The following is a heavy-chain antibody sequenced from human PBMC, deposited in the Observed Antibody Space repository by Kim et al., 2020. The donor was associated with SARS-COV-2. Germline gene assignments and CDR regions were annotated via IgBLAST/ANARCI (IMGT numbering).Heavy chain of an antibody. D-gene: IGHD5-18*01. J-gene: IGHJ4*02. Sequence: AYAASVKGRLTISRNDSKNTAYLQMNSQKTEDTAVYYCTSVDTAMATVGYWGQGTLVTVSS. CDR3: TSVDTAMATVGY. V-gene: IGHV3-73*01.